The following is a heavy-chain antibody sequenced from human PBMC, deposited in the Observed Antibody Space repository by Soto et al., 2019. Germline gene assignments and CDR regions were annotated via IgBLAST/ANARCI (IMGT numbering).Heavy chain of an antibody. CDR1: GYTFTSYY. V-gene: IGHV1-46*01. D-gene: IGHD2-2*01. Sequence: GASVKVSCKASGYTFTSYYMHWVRQAPGQGLEWMGIINPSGGSTSYAQKFQSRVTMTRDTSTSTVYMELSSLRSEDTAVYYCAKESKSVEVSASRVYGMDVWGQGTTVTVSS. CDR3: AKESKSVEVSASRVYGMDV. J-gene: IGHJ6*02. CDR2: INPSGGST.